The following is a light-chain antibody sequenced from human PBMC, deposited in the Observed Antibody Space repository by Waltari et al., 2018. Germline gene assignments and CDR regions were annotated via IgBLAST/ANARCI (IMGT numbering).Light chain of an antibody. CDR1: QSVSSK. Sequence: EIVMTQSPATLSVSPGERATLSCRASQSVSSKLAWFQQKPGQSPRLLIYDASTRATGIPARFSGSGSGTEFTLTISSLQPDDFATYYCQQYNTYSRTFGQGTTVEVK. CDR2: DAS. V-gene: IGKV3-15*01. CDR3: QQYNTYSRT. J-gene: IGKJ1*01.